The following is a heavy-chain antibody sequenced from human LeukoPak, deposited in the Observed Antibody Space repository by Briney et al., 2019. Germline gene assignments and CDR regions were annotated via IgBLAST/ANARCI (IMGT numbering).Heavy chain of an antibody. CDR3: ARGTVSGMDYYYMDV. V-gene: IGHV1-18*01. D-gene: IGHD4-11*01. J-gene: IGHJ6*03. CDR1: GYTFTSYG. Sequence: ASVKVSCKTSGYTFTSYGINWVRQAPGQGLEWMGWISTSSGNTKYAQNIQGRVTLTTDTTTRPAYMELRSLRSDDTAVYYCARGTVSGMDYYYMDVWGKGITVTVSS. CDR2: ISTSSGNT.